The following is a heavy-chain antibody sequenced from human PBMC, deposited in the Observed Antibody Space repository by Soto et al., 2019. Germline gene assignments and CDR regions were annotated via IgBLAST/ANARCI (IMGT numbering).Heavy chain of an antibody. Sequence: PSETLSLTCAVSVDSITNYYWSLIRQPAGKRMQWIGRIYTTGSTSYDPSLKSRVTMSLDTSRNQVYLKLTSVNAADTAVYFCARAASHYDIFFDSWALGTLVTVSS. J-gene: IGHJ4*02. CDR1: VDSITNYY. CDR2: IYTTGST. D-gene: IGHD3-9*01. CDR3: ARAASHYDIFFDS. V-gene: IGHV4-4*07.